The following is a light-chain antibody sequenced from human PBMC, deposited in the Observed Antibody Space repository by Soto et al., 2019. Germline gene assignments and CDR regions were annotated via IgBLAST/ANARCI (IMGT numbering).Light chain of an antibody. CDR3: LQKYFYPFT. V-gene: IGKV3-15*01. Sequence: IVMTQSPATLSVSPGERATLSCRASQSIDNKLAWYQQRPGQAPRLLIYAASTRVTGIPGRFSGSGSGTEFTLTISGLQSEDFATYYCLQKYFYPFTFGPGTKVDIK. J-gene: IGKJ3*01. CDR2: AAS. CDR1: QSIDNK.